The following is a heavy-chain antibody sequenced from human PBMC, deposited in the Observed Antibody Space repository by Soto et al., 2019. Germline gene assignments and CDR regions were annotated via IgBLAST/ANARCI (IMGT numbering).Heavy chain of an antibody. D-gene: IGHD5-18*01. V-gene: IGHV1-3*01. CDR1: GYTLTSYA. CDR3: ARDGAPWIQLWSQPPTHESSVYYYYGMDV. J-gene: IGHJ6*02. Sequence: GASVKVSCKASGYTLTSYAMHWVRQAPGQRLEWMGWINAGNGNTKYSQKFQGRVTITRDTSASTAYMELSSLRSEDTAVYYCARDGAPWIQLWSQPPTHESSVYYYYGMDVWGQGTTVTVSS. CDR2: INAGNGNT.